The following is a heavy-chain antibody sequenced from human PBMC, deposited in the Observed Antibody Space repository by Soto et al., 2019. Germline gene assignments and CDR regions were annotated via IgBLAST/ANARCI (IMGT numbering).Heavy chain of an antibody. J-gene: IGHJ4*02. CDR2: IKSKTDGGTT. Sequence: GGSLRLSCAASGFTFSNAWMSWVRQAPGKGLEWVGRIKSKTDGGTTDYAAPVKGRFTISRDDSKNTLYLQMNSLKTEDAAVYYCTTDIVLMVYAIMVDYWGQGTLVTVSS. V-gene: IGHV3-15*01. CDR3: TTDIVLMVYAIMVDY. CDR1: GFTFSNAW. D-gene: IGHD2-8*01.